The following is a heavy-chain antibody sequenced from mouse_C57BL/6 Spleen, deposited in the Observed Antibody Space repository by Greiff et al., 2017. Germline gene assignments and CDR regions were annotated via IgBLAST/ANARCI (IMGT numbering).Heavy chain of an antibody. CDR2: ISTGGDYI. J-gene: IGHJ3*01. CDR3: TRDSYYGSRYGAY. V-gene: IGHV5-9-1*02. CDR1: GFTFSSYA. D-gene: IGHD1-1*01. Sequence: DVHLVESGEGLVKPGGSLKLSCAASGFTFSSYAMPWVRQTPEKRLEWVAYISTGGDYIYYADTVKGRFTIPRVNSRNTLYLQMSRLKTEDTTMYYGTRDSYYGSRYGAYWGQGTLVTVSA.